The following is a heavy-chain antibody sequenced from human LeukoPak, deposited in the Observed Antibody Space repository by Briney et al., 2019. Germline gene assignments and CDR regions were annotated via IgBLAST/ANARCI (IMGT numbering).Heavy chain of an antibody. Sequence: GGSLRLSCTASGFTFGDNAMSWVRQAPGKGLEWVSAISGSGGSTYYADSVKGRFTISRDNSKNTLYLQMNSLRAEDTAVYYCAKPSQGEGDWFDPWGQGTLVTVSS. CDR2: ISGSGGST. J-gene: IGHJ5*02. CDR3: AKPSQGEGDWFDP. D-gene: IGHD3-16*01. V-gene: IGHV3-23*01. CDR1: GFTFGDNA.